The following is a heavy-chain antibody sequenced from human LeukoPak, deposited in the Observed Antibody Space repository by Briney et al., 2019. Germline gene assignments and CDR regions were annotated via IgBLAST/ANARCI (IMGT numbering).Heavy chain of an antibody. CDR3: ASVKSGIAVL. CDR1: GGSISSSSYY. J-gene: IGHJ4*02. CDR2: IYYSGST. V-gene: IGHV4-39*01. D-gene: IGHD6-19*01. Sequence: SETLSLTCTVSGGSISSSSYYWGWIRQPPGKGLEWIGSIYYSGSTYYSPSLKSRVTISVDTSKNQFSLKLTSVTAADTAVYYCASVKSGIAVLWGQGTLVTVSS.